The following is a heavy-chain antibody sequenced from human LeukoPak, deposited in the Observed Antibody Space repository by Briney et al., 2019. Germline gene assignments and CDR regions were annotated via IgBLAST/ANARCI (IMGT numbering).Heavy chain of an antibody. CDR1: GFTFSNYS. Sequence: PAGSLRLSCVVSGFTFSNYSMNWVRQAPGKGLEWVSYISSSRTSKYYADSVKGRFTISRDSAKNSLYLQMNSLRAEDTAVYYCARGGVTMVRGVIKPPYYYYYMDVWGKGTTVTVSS. J-gene: IGHJ6*03. V-gene: IGHV3-48*01. CDR3: ARGGVTMVRGVIKPPYYYYYMDV. D-gene: IGHD3-10*01. CDR2: ISSSRTSK.